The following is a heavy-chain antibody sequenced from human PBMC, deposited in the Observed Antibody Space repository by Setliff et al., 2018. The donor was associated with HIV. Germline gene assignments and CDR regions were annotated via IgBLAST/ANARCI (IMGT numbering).Heavy chain of an antibody. Sequence: ASVKVSCKAAGGTFSGHAINWVRQAPGKGLEWMGYFDPQDGETVYAQKLQGRVTMTTDTSTSTAYVELRSLRSDDTAVYYCARDKAYYYDSSGSYDAFDIWGQGTMVTVSS. CDR2: FDPQDGET. CDR1: GGTFSGHA. V-gene: IGHV1-18*01. D-gene: IGHD3-22*01. J-gene: IGHJ3*02. CDR3: ARDKAYYYDSSGSYDAFDI.